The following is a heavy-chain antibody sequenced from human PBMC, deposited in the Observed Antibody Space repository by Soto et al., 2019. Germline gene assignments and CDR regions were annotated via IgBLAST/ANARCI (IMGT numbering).Heavy chain of an antibody. V-gene: IGHV4-4*07. J-gene: IGHJ5*02. Sequence: SETLSLTCPFSGGSISSYYLSWIRQPAGKGLEWIGRIYTSGSTNYNPSLKSRVTMSVDTSKNKFSLKLSSVTAADTAVYYCARAVPTWLDWFDPWGQGTLLTVCS. CDR3: ARAVPTWLDWFDP. CDR2: IYTSGST. CDR1: GGSISSYY. D-gene: IGHD6-19*01.